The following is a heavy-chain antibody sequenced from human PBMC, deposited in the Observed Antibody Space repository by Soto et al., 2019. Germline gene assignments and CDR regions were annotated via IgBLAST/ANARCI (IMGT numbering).Heavy chain of an antibody. CDR1: GFTFSKSW. Sequence: EVQLVESGGVLVKPGGSLRLSCAASGFTFSKSWMSWVRQAPGKGLEWVGRIKSKADGGTTDYAAHVKVRFTISRDESNKAMYLQMISLKTDDTAMYYCTTDGMITFGGVLVPNWFDPWGQGTLVTVSS. J-gene: IGHJ5*02. D-gene: IGHD3-16*02. V-gene: IGHV3-15*01. CDR2: IKSKADGGTT. CDR3: TTDGMITFGGVLVPNWFDP.